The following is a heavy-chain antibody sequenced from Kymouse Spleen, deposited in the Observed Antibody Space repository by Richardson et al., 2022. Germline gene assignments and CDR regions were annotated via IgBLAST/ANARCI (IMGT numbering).Heavy chain of an antibody. CDR2: ISYDGSNK. J-gene: IGHJ4*02. Sequence: QVQLVESGGGVVQPGRSLRLSCAASGFTFSSYGMHWVRQAPGKGLEWVAVISYDGSNKYYADSVKGRFTISRDNSKNTLYLQMNSLRAEDTAVYYCAKEEILWFGFDYWGQGTLVTVSS. CDR1: GFTFSSYG. V-gene: IGHV3-30*18. CDR3: AKEEILWFGFDY. D-gene: IGHD3-10*01.